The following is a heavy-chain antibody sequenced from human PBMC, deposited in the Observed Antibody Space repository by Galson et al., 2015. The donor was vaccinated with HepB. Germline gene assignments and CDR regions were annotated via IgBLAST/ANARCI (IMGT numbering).Heavy chain of an antibody. V-gene: IGHV3-21*01. CDR1: GFTFSSYS. CDR2: ISSSSSYI. CDR3: ASAAGSYGMDV. Sequence: SLRLSCAASGFTFSSYSMSWVRQAPGKGLEWVSSISSSSSYIYYADSVKGRFTISRDNAKNSLYLQMNSLRAEDTAVYYCASAAGSYGMDVWGQGTTVTVSS. J-gene: IGHJ6*02.